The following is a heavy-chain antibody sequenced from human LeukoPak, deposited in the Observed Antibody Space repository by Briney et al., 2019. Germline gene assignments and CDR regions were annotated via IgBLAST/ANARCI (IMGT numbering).Heavy chain of an antibody. Sequence: ASVKVSCTASGYTFTSYYMHWVRQAPGQGLEWMGIINPSGGSTSYAQKFQGRVTMTRDTSTSTVYMELSSLRSEDTAVYYCAREIAYDSSGYYGEWGPDYWGQGTLVTVSS. V-gene: IGHV1-46*01. CDR1: GYTFTSYY. CDR2: INPSGGST. CDR3: AREIAYDSSGYYGEWGPDY. J-gene: IGHJ4*02. D-gene: IGHD3-22*01.